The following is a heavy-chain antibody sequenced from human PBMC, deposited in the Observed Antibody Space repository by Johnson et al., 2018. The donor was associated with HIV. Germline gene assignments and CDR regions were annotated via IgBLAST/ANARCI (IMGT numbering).Heavy chain of an antibody. Sequence: QVQLVESGGGVVQPGGSLRLSCAASGFTFSSYAMHWVRQAPGKGLEWVAVISYDGSNKYYADSVKGRFTSSRDNAKNSLYLQMNSLRAEDTALYYCARAWYSSSAFDIWGQGTMVTVSS. D-gene: IGHD6-6*01. CDR2: ISYDGSNK. CDR3: ARAWYSSSAFDI. J-gene: IGHJ3*02. CDR1: GFTFSSYA. V-gene: IGHV3-30*04.